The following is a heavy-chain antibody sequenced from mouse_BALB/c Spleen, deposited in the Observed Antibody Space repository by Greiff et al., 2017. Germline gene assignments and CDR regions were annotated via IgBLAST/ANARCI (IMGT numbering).Heavy chain of an antibody. J-gene: IGHJ1*01. D-gene: IGHD2-13*01. Sequence: VQLQQSGAELVRPWSSVKISCKASGYAFSSYCMNWVKQRPGQGLEWIGQIYPGDGDTNYNGKFKGKATLTADKSSSTTYMQLSSLTSEDSAVYFYARNGDYEDFDDWGEGTTVTVSS. CDR3: ARNGDYEDFDD. CDR1: GYAFSSYC. CDR2: IYPGDGDT. V-gene: IGHV1-80*01.